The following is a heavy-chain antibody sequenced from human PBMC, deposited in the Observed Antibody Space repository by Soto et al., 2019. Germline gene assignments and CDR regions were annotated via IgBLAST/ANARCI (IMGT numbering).Heavy chain of an antibody. CDR2: INPNSGGT. V-gene: IGHV1-2*04. CDR1: GNTFTGYY. J-gene: IGHJ4*02. Sequence: ASVKVSCKASGNTFTGYYMHWVRQAPGQGLEWMGWINPNSGGTNYAQKFQGWVTMTRDTSISTAYMELSRLRSDDTAVYYCARDSRTYYDYIWGSYRPGPFDYWGQGTLVTVSS. D-gene: IGHD3-16*02. CDR3: ARDSRTYYDYIWGSYRPGPFDY.